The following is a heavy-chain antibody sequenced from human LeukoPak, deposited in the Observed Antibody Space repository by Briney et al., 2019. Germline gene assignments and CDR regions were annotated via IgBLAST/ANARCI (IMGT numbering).Heavy chain of an antibody. D-gene: IGHD3-10*01. CDR2: INHSGTT. V-gene: IGHV4-34*01. J-gene: IGHJ4*02. CDR1: GGSFSGSY. Sequence: SETLSLTCEVHGGSFSGSYWSWIRQPPGKGLEWIGEINHSGTTYYNPSLKSRVTISVDTSKNQFSLKLSSVTAADTAVYYCARGVTMVRGVITVYFDYWGQGTLVTVSS. CDR3: ARGVTMVRGVITVYFDY.